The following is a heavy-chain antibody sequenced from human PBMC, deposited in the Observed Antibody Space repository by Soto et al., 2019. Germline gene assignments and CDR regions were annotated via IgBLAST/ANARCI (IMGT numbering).Heavy chain of an antibody. Sequence: VQLLESGGDLVQPGGSRRPSCAPSGFFWNNYAVSGFPMAPGKGLEWFAIFVGPDGDRDGVPWYEDSVKGRFTISRDSSANTLFLHMDNLRAEDSALYYCVKRGRNWGAFDFWGQGTTVVVSS. CDR3: VKRGRNWGAFDF. J-gene: IGHJ3*01. CDR1: GFFWNNYA. V-gene: IGHV3-23*01. D-gene: IGHD7-27*01. CDR2: FVGPDGDRDGVP.